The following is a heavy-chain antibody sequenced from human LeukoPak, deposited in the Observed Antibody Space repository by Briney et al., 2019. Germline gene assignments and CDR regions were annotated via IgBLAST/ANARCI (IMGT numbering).Heavy chain of an antibody. Sequence: GRSLRLSCAASGFTFTTYAMHWVRQAPGKGLGWVAGISHDGSNEHYADSVKGRFTVSRDSSKNTLYLQMNSLRAEDTALYYCARSLSSSRWYAPFYWGQGSLVTVSS. J-gene: IGHJ4*02. V-gene: IGHV3-30*04. CDR1: GFTFTTYA. D-gene: IGHD6-13*01. CDR2: ISHDGSNE. CDR3: ARSLSSSRWYAPFY.